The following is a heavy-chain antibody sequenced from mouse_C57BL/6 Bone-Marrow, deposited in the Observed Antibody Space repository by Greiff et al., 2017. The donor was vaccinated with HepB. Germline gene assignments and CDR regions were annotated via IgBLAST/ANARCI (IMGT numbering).Heavy chain of an antibody. J-gene: IGHJ1*03. D-gene: IGHD1-1*01. Sequence: EVKLVESGGGLVQPGGSMKLSCAASGFTFSDAWMDWVRQSPEKGLEWVAEIRNKANNHATYYAESVKGRFTISRDDSKSSVYLQMNSLRAEDTGIYYCTCITTVVALHWYFDVWGTGTTVTVSS. CDR2: IRNKANNHAT. CDR3: TCITTVVALHWYFDV. CDR1: GFTFSDAW. V-gene: IGHV6-6*01.